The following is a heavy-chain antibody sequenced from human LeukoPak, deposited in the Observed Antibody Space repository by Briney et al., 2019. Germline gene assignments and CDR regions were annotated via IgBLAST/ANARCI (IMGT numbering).Heavy chain of an antibody. V-gene: IGHV4-34*01. CDR3: ARGSPYSGSYYDY. D-gene: IGHD1-26*01. J-gene: IGHJ4*02. CDR2: INHSGST. CDR1: GGSFRGYY. Sequence: PSETLSLTCAVYGGSFRGYYWSWIRQPPGKGLEWIGEINHSGSTNYNPSLKSRVTISVDTSKNQFSLKLSSVTAADTAVYYCARGSPYSGSYYDYWGQGTLVTVSS.